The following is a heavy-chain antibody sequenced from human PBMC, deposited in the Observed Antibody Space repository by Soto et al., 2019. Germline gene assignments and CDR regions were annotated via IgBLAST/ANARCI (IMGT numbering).Heavy chain of an antibody. V-gene: IGHV2-5*01. CDR1: GFSLRTSGVG. D-gene: IGHD6-19*01. J-gene: IGHJ5*02. Sequence: SGPTLVNPTQTLTLTCIFSGFSLRTSGVGVGWIRQPPGKALEWLGFIYWNDDKRYSPSLKSRLTITKDTSKNQVVITMTKMDRVDRATYCCEKNGSSGWYGWFEPWGQGTLVTVSS. CDR2: IYWNDDK. CDR3: EKNGSSGWYGWFEP.